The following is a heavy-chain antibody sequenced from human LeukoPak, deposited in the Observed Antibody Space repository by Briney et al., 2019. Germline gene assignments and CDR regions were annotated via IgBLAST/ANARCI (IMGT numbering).Heavy chain of an antibody. J-gene: IGHJ4*02. CDR3: ARGHSSVEEAAAGYYFDY. CDR2: INPSGGST. Sequence: ASVTVSCMASGYTFTSYYMHWVRQAPGQGLEWMGIINPSGGSTSYAQKFQGRVTMTRDTSTSTVYMELSSLRSEDTAVYYCARGHSSVEEAAAGYYFDYWGQGTLVTVSS. D-gene: IGHD6-13*01. V-gene: IGHV1-46*01. CDR1: GYTFTSYY.